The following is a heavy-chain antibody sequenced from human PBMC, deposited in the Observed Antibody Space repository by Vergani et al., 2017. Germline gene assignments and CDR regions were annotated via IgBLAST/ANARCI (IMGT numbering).Heavy chain of an antibody. D-gene: IGHD3-3*01. CDR1: GFTFSSFA. CDR3: AKSGNDCWSGYPEYYYYGMDV. Sequence: EVQLLDSGGGLVQPGGSLRLSCAASGFTFSSFAMSWVRQAPGKGLEWVSTISGSGSTYYADSVKGRFTISRDNSKNTLYLQMNSLRAEDTDVYYCAKSGNDCWSGYPEYYYYGMDVWGQGTTVTVSS. CDR2: ISGSGST. J-gene: IGHJ6*02. V-gene: IGHV3-23*01.